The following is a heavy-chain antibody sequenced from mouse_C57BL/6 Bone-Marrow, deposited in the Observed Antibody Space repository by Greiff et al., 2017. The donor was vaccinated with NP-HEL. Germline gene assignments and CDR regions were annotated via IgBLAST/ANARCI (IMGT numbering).Heavy chain of an antibody. CDR1: GYTFTSYW. V-gene: IGHV1-7*01. D-gene: IGHD2-3*01. CDR3: ARDGYYWAY. CDR2: INPSSGYT. Sequence: VQLQESGAELAKPGASVKLSCKASGYTFTSYWMHWVKQRPGQGLEWIGYINPSSGYTKYNQKFKDKATLTAEKSSSTAYMQLSSLTYEDSAVYYCARDGYYWAYWGQGTLVTVSA. J-gene: IGHJ3*01.